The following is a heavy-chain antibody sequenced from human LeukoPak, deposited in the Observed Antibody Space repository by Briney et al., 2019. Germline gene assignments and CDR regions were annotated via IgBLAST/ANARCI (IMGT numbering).Heavy chain of an antibody. Sequence: SCKASGGTFSSYSMNWVRQAPGKGLEWVSSISSSSSYIYYADSVKGRFPISRDNTKNSLYLQMNSLRAEDTAVYYCARDPSTVTSLFDYWGQGTLVTVSS. CDR2: ISSSSSYI. CDR1: GGTFSSYS. J-gene: IGHJ4*02. V-gene: IGHV3-21*01. D-gene: IGHD4-11*01. CDR3: ARDPSTVTSLFDY.